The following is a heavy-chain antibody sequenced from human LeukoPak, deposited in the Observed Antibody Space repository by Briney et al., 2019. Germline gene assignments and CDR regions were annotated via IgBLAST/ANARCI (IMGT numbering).Heavy chain of an antibody. Sequence: GSLRLSCVASGFTFSTYGMHWVRQAPGKGLEWVAVIWYDGSNKYYADSVKGRFTISRDNSKNTLYLHMNSLTVEDTAEYYCARDHRHAYYYDSSLDYWGQGTLVTVSS. CDR2: IWYDGSNK. CDR3: ARDHRHAYYYDSSLDY. V-gene: IGHV3-33*01. CDR1: GFTFSTYG. J-gene: IGHJ4*02. D-gene: IGHD3-22*01.